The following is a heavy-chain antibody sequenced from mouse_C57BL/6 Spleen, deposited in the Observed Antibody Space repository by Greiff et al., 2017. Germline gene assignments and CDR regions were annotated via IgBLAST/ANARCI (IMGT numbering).Heavy chain of an antibody. CDR1: GYTFTSYW. CDR2: INPSNGGT. V-gene: IGHV1-53*01. J-gene: IGHJ3*01. CDR3: ARDHLFAY. Sequence: QQSCKASGYTFTSYWMHWVKQRPGQGLEWIGNINPSNGGTNYNEKFKSKATLTVDKSSSTAYMQLSSLTSEDSAVYYCARDHLFAYWGQGTLVTVSA.